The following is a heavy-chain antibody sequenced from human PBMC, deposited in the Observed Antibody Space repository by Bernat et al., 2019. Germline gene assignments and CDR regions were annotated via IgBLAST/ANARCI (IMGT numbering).Heavy chain of an antibody. CDR2: IYYSGST. CDR1: GGSISISSYY. J-gene: IGHJ4*02. V-gene: IGHV4-39*07. Sequence: QLQLQESGPGLVKPSETLSLTCTVSGGSISISSYYWGWIRQPPGKGLEWVGTIYYSGSTYYNPSLKSRVTISVDTSKNQFSLMLSSVTAADTAVYYCARDYPEGARGWNPFDYWGQGTLVTFSS. D-gene: IGHD1-1*01. CDR3: ARDYPEGARGWNPFDY.